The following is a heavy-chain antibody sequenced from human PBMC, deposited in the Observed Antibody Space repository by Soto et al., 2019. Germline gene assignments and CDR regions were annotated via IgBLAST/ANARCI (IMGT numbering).Heavy chain of an antibody. CDR3: AKSQSSLYYMDV. Sequence: EVQVLESGGGLVQPGGSLRLSCVGSGFIFSNYAMAWVRQAPGKGLEWVSGFGGSGGTYYADSVKGRYTISRDNSKNTLYLQMNSLRVEDTAVYYCAKSQSSLYYMDVWGKGTAVNVSS. V-gene: IGHV3-23*01. J-gene: IGHJ6*03. CDR1: GFIFSNYA. CDR2: FGGSGGT.